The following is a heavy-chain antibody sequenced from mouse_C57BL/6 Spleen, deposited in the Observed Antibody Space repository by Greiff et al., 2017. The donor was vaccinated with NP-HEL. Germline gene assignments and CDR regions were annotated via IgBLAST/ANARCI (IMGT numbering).Heavy chain of an antibody. CDR3: ASWGYDVGPLGYYAMDY. J-gene: IGHJ4*01. V-gene: IGHV7-3*01. D-gene: IGHD2-2*01. Sequence: EVKLMESGGGLVQPGGSLSLSCAASGFTFTDYYMSWVRQPPGKALEWLGFIRNKANGYTTEYSASVKGRFTISRDNSQSILYLQMNALRAEDSATYYCASWGYDVGPLGYYAMDYWGQGTSVTVSS. CDR1: GFTFTDYY. CDR2: IRNKANGYTT.